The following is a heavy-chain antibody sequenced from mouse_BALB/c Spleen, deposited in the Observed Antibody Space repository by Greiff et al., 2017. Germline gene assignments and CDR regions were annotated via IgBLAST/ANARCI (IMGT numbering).Heavy chain of an antibody. CDR1: GYTFTDYY. CDR3: ARGETGRYFDY. J-gene: IGHJ2*01. V-gene: IGHV1-84*02. CDR2: IYPGSGNT. D-gene: IGHD4-1*01. Sequence: VHLVESGPELVKPGASVKISCKASGYTFTDYYINWVKQKPGQGLEWIGWIYPGSGNTKYNEKFKGKATLTVDTSSSTAYMQLSSLTSEDTAVYFCARGETGRYFDYWGQGTTLTVSS.